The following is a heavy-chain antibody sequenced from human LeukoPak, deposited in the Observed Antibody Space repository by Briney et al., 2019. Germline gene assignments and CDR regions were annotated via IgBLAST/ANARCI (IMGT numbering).Heavy chain of an antibody. V-gene: IGHV5-51*01. J-gene: IGHJ5*02. D-gene: IGHD3-10*01. CDR2: IYPGDSDT. CDR1: GYSFTSYW. CDR3: ARRYYGSGSYYNCFDP. Sequence: GESLKISCKGSGYSFTSYWIGWVRQMPGKGLEWMGMIYPGDSDTRYSPSFQGQVTISADKSISTAYLQWSSLKASDTAMYYCARRYYGSGSYYNCFDPWGQGTLVTVSS.